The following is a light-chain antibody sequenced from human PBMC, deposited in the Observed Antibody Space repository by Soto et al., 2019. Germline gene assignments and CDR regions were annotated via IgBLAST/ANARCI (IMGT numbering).Light chain of an antibody. J-gene: IGLJ2*01. CDR3: SSSTTSITSHVT. V-gene: IGLV2-14*01. CDR1: GGAVGGSDY. Sequence: QSALTQPASVSGSPGQSITISCTGPGGAVGGSDYVSWYQQEPGKAPKLIIFGVTNRPSGVSNRFSGSKSGNTASLTISGLQAEDEADYYCSSSTTSITSHVTFGGGTKLTVL. CDR2: GVT.